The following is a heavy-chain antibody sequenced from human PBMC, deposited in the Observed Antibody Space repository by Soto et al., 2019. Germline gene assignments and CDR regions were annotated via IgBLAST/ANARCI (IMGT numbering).Heavy chain of an antibody. CDR1: GCSISIGGYS. CDR2: IYHSGST. Sequence: SETLSLTCAVSGCSISIGGYSWSWIRQPPGKGLEWIGYIYHSGSTYYNPSLKSRVTISVDRSKNQFSLKLSSVTAADTAVYYCASGSHVPHYWGQGTLVTVSS. J-gene: IGHJ4*02. D-gene: IGHD6-6*01. CDR3: ASGSHVPHY. V-gene: IGHV4-30-2*01.